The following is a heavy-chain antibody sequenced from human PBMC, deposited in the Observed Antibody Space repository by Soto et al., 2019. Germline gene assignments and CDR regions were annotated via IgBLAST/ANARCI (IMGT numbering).Heavy chain of an antibody. Sequence: PSETLSLTCTVSGGSIYTYSWTWIRQPAGKGLEWIGHIYSSGSANYNPSLKSRVSMSVDTSKNQFPLKLNSVTAEEKAVYYCATIVGANDYWGQGTLVTVSS. D-gene: IGHD1-26*01. CDR1: GGSIYTYS. CDR3: ATIVGANDY. V-gene: IGHV4-4*07. CDR2: IYSSGSA. J-gene: IGHJ4*02.